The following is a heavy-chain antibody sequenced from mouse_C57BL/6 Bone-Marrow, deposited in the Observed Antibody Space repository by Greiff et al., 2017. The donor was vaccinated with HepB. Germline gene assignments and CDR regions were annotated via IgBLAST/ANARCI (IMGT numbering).Heavy chain of an antibody. CDR1: GFTFSSYA. CDR3: ARDRGTTVVRAMDY. Sequence: EVKVVESGGGLVKPGGSLKLPCAVSGFTFSSYAMSGVRQTPEKRLEWIATISDGGSYTYYPDNVKGRFTISRDNAKNNLDLQMSNLKSEDTALYYCARDRGTTVVRAMDYWGQGTSVTVSS. D-gene: IGHD1-1*01. CDR2: ISDGGSYT. V-gene: IGHV5-4*01. J-gene: IGHJ4*01.